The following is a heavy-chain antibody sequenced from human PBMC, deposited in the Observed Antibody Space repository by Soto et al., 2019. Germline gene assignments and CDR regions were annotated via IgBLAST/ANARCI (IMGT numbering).Heavy chain of an antibody. CDR3: ARDPVPGVVPQYYFDY. Sequence: GSLRLSCAASGLTFSSYAMHWVRQAPGKGLEWVAVISYDGSNKYYADSVKGRFTISRDNSKNTLYLQMNSLRAEDTAVYYCARDPVPGVVPQYYFDYWGQGTLVTVSS. V-gene: IGHV3-30-3*01. CDR2: ISYDGSNK. D-gene: IGHD2-2*01. J-gene: IGHJ4*02. CDR1: GLTFSSYA.